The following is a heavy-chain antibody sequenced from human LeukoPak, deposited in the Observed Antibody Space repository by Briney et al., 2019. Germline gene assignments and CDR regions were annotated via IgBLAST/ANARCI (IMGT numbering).Heavy chain of an antibody. J-gene: IGHJ4*02. CDR3: ASRGYSSSWYIFDY. CDR2: ISSSGSTI. Sequence: GGSLGLSCAASGFTFSDYYMSWIRQAPGKGLEWVSYISSSGSTIYYADSVKGRFTISRDNAKNSLYLQMNSLRAEDTAVYYCASRGYSSSWYIFDYWGQGTLVTVSS. D-gene: IGHD6-13*01. V-gene: IGHV3-11*04. CDR1: GFTFSDYY.